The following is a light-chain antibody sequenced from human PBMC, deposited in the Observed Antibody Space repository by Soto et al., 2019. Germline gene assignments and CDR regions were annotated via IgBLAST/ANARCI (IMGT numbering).Light chain of an antibody. CDR3: QQYNNWPHT. CDR1: QTISNN. V-gene: IGKV3-15*01. CDR2: GIS. Sequence: EVVMTQSPTTLSLSPGERVTLSCRASQTISNNLAWYRKNPGQAPSLLIYGISTRATGLPARFSGSGSGTEFTLTISSLQSDDFEIYYCQQYNNWPHTFGQGTKLEIK. J-gene: IGKJ2*01.